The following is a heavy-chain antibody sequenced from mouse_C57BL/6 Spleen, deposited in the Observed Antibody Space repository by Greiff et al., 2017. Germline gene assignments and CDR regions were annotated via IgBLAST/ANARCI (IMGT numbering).Heavy chain of an antibody. V-gene: IGHV14-4*01. Sequence: EVKLMESGAELVRPGASVKLSCTASGFNIKDDYMHWVKQRPEQGLEWIGWIDPENGDTEYASKFQGKATITADTSSNTAYLQLSSLTSEDTAVYYCTTSYGNYWYFDVWGTGTTVTVSS. CDR2: IDPENGDT. D-gene: IGHD2-1*01. CDR1: GFNIKDDY. J-gene: IGHJ1*03. CDR3: TTSYGNYWYFDV.